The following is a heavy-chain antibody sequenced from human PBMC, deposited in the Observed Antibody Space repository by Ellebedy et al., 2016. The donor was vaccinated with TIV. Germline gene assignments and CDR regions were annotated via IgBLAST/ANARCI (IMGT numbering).Heavy chain of an antibody. V-gene: IGHV3-23*01. Sequence: GESLKISCAASGFTFSIYAMGWVRQAPGKGLEWVSTISRNGGGTYYAGSVEGRFTISRDNSNNTLWLQMNSLRAEDTAVYYCARDPPADRTSTWGWGQGTLVTVSS. D-gene: IGHD2-15*01. CDR1: GFTFSIYA. CDR2: ISRNGGGT. J-gene: IGHJ4*02. CDR3: ARDPPADRTSTWG.